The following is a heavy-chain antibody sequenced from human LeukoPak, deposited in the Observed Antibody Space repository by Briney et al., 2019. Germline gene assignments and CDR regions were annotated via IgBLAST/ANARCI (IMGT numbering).Heavy chain of an antibody. J-gene: IGHJ4*02. CDR2: IRQDGGVK. D-gene: IGHD2-2*01. CDR1: GFPFSSYW. CDR3: ARTVVVVVGASDYFDY. V-gene: IGHV3-7*03. Sequence: GSLSLSCAAPGFPFSSYWMTWVRQAPGKGLEWVANIRQDGGVKYYMDSAKGRFTLSRDNAKSSLYLQMNSLRVEDTAMYFCARTVVVVVGASDYFDYWGQGTLVTVSS.